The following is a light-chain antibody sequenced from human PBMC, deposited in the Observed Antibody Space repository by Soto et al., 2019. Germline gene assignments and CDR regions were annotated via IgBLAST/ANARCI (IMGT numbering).Light chain of an antibody. Sequence: EIVLTQSPGTLSLSPGERATLSCRASQSISSSSLAWYQQKPGQAPRLLIYGASSRATGIPDRFGGSGSGTDFTLTISRLEPEDSEVYSCQQYGGSPLTFGGGTKVEIK. J-gene: IGKJ4*01. V-gene: IGKV3-20*01. CDR3: QQYGGSPLT. CDR1: QSISSSS. CDR2: GAS.